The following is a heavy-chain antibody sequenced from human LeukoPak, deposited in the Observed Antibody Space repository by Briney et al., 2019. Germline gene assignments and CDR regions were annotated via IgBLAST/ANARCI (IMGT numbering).Heavy chain of an antibody. CDR3: AREGTTVTHFDY. J-gene: IGHJ4*02. CDR1: GGSISSYY. D-gene: IGHD4-17*01. CDR2: IYYSGST. V-gene: IGHV4-59*01. Sequence: PSETLSLTCAVSGGSISSYYWSWIRQPPGKGLEWIGYIYYSGSTNYNPSLKSRVTISVDTSKNQFSLKLSSVTAADTAVYYCAREGTTVTHFDYWGQGTLVTVSS.